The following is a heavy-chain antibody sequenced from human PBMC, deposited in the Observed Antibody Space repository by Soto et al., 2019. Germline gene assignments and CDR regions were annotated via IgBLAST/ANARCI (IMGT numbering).Heavy chain of an antibody. CDR1: GYTFTRYG. CDR3: AKNGQPPYYYYGLDV. D-gene: IGHD2-8*01. V-gene: IGHV1-18*01. CDR2: ISGYNGDT. Sequence: ASVKVSCKSSGYTFTRYGSSWVRHAPGQGLEWMGWISGYNGDTNYAQKFQGRVSMTIDTSTTTAYMELRSLTSDDTAVYYCAKNGQPPYYYYGLDVWR. J-gene: IGHJ6*02.